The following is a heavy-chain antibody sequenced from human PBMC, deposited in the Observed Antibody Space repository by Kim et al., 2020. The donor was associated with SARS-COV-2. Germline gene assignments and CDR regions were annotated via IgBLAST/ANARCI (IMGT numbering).Heavy chain of an antibody. J-gene: IGHJ4*02. CDR3: ARGRSVYARVFDY. Sequence: ASVKVSCKASGYTFTSYDINWVRQATGQGLEWMGWMNPNSGNTAYAQKFQGRVTMTRTTSLNTAYMELSGLRSEDTAVYYCARGRSVYARVFDYLVPGTL. D-gene: IGHD2-8*01. CDR2: MNPNSGNT. V-gene: IGHV1-8*01. CDR1: GYTFTSYD.